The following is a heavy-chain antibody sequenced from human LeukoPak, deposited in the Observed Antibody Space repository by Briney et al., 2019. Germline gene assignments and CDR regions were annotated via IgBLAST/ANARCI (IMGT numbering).Heavy chain of an antibody. CDR2: VYYSGNT. CDR1: GGSIKSDGYY. CDR3: ARGGQWLAPGPDY. D-gene: IGHD6-19*01. Sequence: PSATLSLTCTVSGGSIKSDGYYWSWIRQYPGKGLEWIGYVYYSGNTYYNPSLKSRVTISVDTSKNQFSLKLSSVTAADTAVYYCARGGQWLAPGPDYWGQGTLVIVSS. V-gene: IGHV4-31*03. J-gene: IGHJ4*02.